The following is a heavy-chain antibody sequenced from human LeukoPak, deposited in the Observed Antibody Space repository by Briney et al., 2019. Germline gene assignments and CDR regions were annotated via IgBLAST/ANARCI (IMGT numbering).Heavy chain of an antibody. CDR3: TTYYYDSSGQIYFGY. V-gene: IGHV3-15*07. D-gene: IGHD3-22*01. CDR1: GFTFSNAW. Sequence: GGYLRLYCAASGFTFSNAWMNWVRQAPGKGLEWVGRIKRKNDGGTTDYAAPVKGRFTISRDDSKNTLYLQMNSLKTEDTAVYSCTTYYYDSSGQIYFGYWGQGTLVTVSS. J-gene: IGHJ4*02. CDR2: IKRKNDGGTT.